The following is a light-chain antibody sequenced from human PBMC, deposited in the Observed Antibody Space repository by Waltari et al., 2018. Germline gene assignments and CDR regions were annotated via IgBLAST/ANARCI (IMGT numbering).Light chain of an antibody. CDR2: DPS. V-gene: IGKV3-11*01. Sequence: EVVLTQSPATLSLSPGERATLSCRASQSVNRYLAWYQQKSGQAPSLLIYDPSTRATGIPARFSGRVSGTDFTLTISSLEPEDFAVYYCQQRQYWPPLTFGPGTKVEIK. CDR3: QQRQYWPPLT. CDR1: QSVNRY. J-gene: IGKJ3*01.